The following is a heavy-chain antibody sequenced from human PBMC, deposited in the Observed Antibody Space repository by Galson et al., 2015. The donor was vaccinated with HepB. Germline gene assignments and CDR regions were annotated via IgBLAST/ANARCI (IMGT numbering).Heavy chain of an antibody. Sequence: SLRLSCAASGFTFSTYSMNWVRQAPGKGLEWISYISRSSSSRYYADSVNGRFTISRDDAKNSLYLQMNSLRDEDTAVYYCTRDRYCTSTTCSGYYYGMDVCGQGTTVTVSS. J-gene: IGHJ6*02. CDR2: ISRSSSSR. V-gene: IGHV3-48*02. D-gene: IGHD2-2*01. CDR1: GFTFSTYS. CDR3: TRDRYCTSTTCSGYYYGMDV.